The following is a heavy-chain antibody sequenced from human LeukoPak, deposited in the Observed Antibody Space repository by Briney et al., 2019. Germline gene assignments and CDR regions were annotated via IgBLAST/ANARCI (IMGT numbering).Heavy chain of an antibody. J-gene: IGHJ6*03. CDR1: GYTFTGYY. D-gene: IGHD1-1*01. CDR3: ASGTRSYYYYYMDV. V-gene: IGHV1-2*06. CDR2: INPNSGGT. Sequence: ASVTVSCKASGYTFTGYYMHWVRQAPGQGLEWMGRINPNSGGTNYAQKFQGRVTMTRDTSISTAYMELSRLRSDDTAVYYCASGTRSYYYYYMDVWGKGTTVTVSS.